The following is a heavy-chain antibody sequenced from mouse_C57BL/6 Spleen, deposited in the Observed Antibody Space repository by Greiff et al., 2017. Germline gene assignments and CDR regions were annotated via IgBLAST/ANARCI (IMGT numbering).Heavy chain of an antibody. V-gene: IGHV1-72*01. Sequence: QVQLKQPGAELVKPGASVKLSCKASGYTFTSYWMHWVKQRPGRGLEWIGRIDPNSGGTKYNEKFKSKGTLTVDKPSSTAYVQLNSLTSEDSAVYYCAYDYDVGGYAMDYWGQGTSVTVSS. J-gene: IGHJ4*01. CDR3: AYDYDVGGYAMDY. D-gene: IGHD2-4*01. CDR1: GYTFTSYW. CDR2: IDPNSGGT.